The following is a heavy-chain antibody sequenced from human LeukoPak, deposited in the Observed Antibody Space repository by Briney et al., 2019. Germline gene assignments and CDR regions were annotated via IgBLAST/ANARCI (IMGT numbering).Heavy chain of an antibody. J-gene: IGHJ6*02. Sequence: PGRSLRLSCAASGFTFSSYGMHWVRQAPGKGLERVAVISYDGSNKYYADSVKGRFTISRDNSKNTLYLQMDSLRAEDTAVYYCAKAFYSGGMDVWGQGTTVTVSS. CDR3: AKAFYSGGMDV. V-gene: IGHV3-30*18. D-gene: IGHD2-15*01. CDR1: GFTFSSYG. CDR2: ISYDGSNK.